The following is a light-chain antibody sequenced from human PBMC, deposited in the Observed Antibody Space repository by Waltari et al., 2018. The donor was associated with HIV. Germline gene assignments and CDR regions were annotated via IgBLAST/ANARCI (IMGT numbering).Light chain of an antibody. CDR3: IQSLQIPFI. J-gene: IGKJ5*01. CDR1: QSLLHNNRYHF. Sequence: IVMTQSPLSLPVTSGEPTSISCRSNQSLLHNNRYHFLDWYFQKPGQSPQLLIYLTSFRASGVADRFSGSGSGTDFTLKISRVEAEDVGVYFCIQSLQIPFIFGQGTRLETK. CDR2: LTS. V-gene: IGKV2-28*01.